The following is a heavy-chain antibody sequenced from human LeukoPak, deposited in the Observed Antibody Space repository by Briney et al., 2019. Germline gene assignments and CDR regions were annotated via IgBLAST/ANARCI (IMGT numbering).Heavy chain of an antibody. CDR1: RNTLNGYY. Sequence: KLTRMDRRNTLNGYYIDWVGQATGQRHEWMGGLNPDTGSTNYAQKFQARVIMTRDTSINTAYMELRRLRYDDTAMYFCARESFSGSGGLNWFAPWGQGTLVTVSS. CDR2: LNPDTGST. CDR3: ARESFSGSGGLNWFAP. V-gene: IGHV1-2*02. D-gene: IGHD3-10*01. J-gene: IGHJ5*02.